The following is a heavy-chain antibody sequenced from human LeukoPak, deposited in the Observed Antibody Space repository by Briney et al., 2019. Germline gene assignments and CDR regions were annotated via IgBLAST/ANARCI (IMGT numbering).Heavy chain of an antibody. CDR3: AVSGFSSSWVFDY. Sequence: GESLKISCKGSGYRFTTYWIGWVRQMPGKGLEWMGIMYPGDSDTRYSPSFQGLVTISADKSISTAYLQWSSLKASDTAMYYCAVSGFSSSWVFDYWGQGTLVTVSS. V-gene: IGHV5-51*01. J-gene: IGHJ4*02. CDR2: MYPGDSDT. CDR1: GYRFTTYW. D-gene: IGHD6-13*01.